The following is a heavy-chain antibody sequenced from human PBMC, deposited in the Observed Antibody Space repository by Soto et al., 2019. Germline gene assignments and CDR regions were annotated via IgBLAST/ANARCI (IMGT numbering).Heavy chain of an antibody. J-gene: IGHJ6*02. D-gene: IGHD2-8*01. CDR2: ISAYNGNT. CDR3: ASDVAIIVLMVYAKNYYYYGMDV. CDR1: GYTFTSYG. V-gene: IGHV1-18*01. Sequence: ASVKVSCKASGYTFTSYGISWVRQAPAQGLEWMGWISAYNGNTNYAQKLQGRVTMTTDTSTSTAYMELRSLRSDDTAVYYCASDVAIIVLMVYAKNYYYYGMDVWGQGTTVTVSS.